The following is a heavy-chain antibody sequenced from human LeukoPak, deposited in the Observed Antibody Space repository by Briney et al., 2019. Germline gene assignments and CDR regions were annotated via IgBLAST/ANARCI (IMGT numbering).Heavy chain of an antibody. CDR1: GFTFSSYE. D-gene: IGHD3-3*01. Sequence: PGGSLRLSCAASGFTFSSYEMNWVRQAPGKGLEWVSYISSSSSTIYYADSVKGRFTISRDNAKNSLYLQMNSLRAEDTAVYYCARDHIDDKITIFGVVISYYYMDVWGKGTTVTVSS. J-gene: IGHJ6*03. CDR3: ARDHIDDKITIFGVVISYYYMDV. V-gene: IGHV3-48*01. CDR2: ISSSSSTI.